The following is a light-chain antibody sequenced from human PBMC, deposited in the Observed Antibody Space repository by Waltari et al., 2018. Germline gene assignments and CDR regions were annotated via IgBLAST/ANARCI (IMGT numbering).Light chain of an antibody. V-gene: IGLV2-23*02. Sequence: QSALTQPASVSGSPGQSITISCTGPSTDIGVSDYVSWYQHHPGKAPKVMIYDVTKRPSGVSNRFSGSKSGNTASLTISGLQAEDEADYYCCSYAGNNYVLFGGWTKLTVL. J-gene: IGLJ2*01. CDR2: DVT. CDR1: STDIGVSDY. CDR3: CSYAGNNYVL.